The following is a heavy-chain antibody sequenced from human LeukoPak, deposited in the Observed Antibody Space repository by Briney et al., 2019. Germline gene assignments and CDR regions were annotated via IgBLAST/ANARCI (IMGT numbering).Heavy chain of an antibody. V-gene: IGHV3-11*01. CDR2: ISSGGSIT. CDR3: ARDKSAGSSGCDY. Sequence: GGSLRLSCAASGFTFTDYYMSWIRQAPGKGLEWVSYISSGGSITYYVDSVKGRFTISRDNAKNSVYLEMNSLRAEDTAVYYCARDKSAGSSGCDYWGQGTLVTVSS. CDR1: GFTFTDYY. J-gene: IGHJ4*02. D-gene: IGHD3-22*01.